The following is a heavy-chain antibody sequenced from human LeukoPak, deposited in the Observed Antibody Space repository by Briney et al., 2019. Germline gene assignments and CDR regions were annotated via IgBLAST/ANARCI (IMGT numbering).Heavy chain of an antibody. J-gene: IGHJ5*02. V-gene: IGHV3-74*01. CDR3: AREREAWLLYRYNWFDP. CDR1: GFTFSSYW. D-gene: IGHD3-3*01. CDR2: INSDGSST. Sequence: GGSLRLSCAASGFTFSSYWMHWVRQAPGKGLVWVSRINSDGSSTSYADSVKGRFTISRDNAKNSLYLQMNSLRAEDTAVYYCAREREAWLLYRYNWFDPWGQGTLVTVSS.